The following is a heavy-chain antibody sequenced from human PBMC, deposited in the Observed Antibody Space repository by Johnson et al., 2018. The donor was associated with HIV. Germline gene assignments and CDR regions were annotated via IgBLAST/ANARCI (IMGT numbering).Heavy chain of an antibody. Sequence: MQLVESGGGVVRPGGSLILSCAASGFTSDDYGMSWVRQTPGKGLEWVSGINWNGGTPGSADSVKGRFTISRAHAKNSLYLQMNSLRADDTALYYCARATYYYDTSGCLTRPRAFDVWGQGTMVTVSS. J-gene: IGHJ3*01. CDR1: GFTSDDYG. CDR2: INWNGGTP. V-gene: IGHV3-20*04. CDR3: ARATYYYDTSGCLTRPRAFDV. D-gene: IGHD3-22*01.